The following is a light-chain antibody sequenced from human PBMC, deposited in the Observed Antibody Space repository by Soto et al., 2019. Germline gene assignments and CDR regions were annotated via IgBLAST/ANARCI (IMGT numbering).Light chain of an antibody. J-gene: IGKJ2*01. CDR1: QSISSTY. Sequence: EIVLTQSPGSLSLSPGERATLSCRASQSISSTYLAWYQQKPGQAPRLLIYGASSRATGIPDRFSGSGSGTDLTFTTSSLEPEDFALYYCHGHGSPSYIFGQGNKLEL. V-gene: IGKV3-20*01. CDR2: GAS. CDR3: HGHGSPSYI.